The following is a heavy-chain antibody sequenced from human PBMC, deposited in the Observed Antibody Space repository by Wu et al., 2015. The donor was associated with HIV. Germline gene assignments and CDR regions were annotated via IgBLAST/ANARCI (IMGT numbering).Heavy chain of an antibody. V-gene: IGHV4-30-4*08. Sequence: VQLQESGPGLARPSQTLSLTRSVSGDSISSGGYYWNWIRQSPGKGLEWLGYIYYNGITYYNPSVKSRLSLAVDTSTNQFSLNLTSVTAADTAVYYCARAATVFIGFDYWGQGTLVTVS. D-gene: IGHD3-16*02. CDR3: ARAATVFIGFDY. CDR2: IYYNGIT. CDR1: GDSISSGGYY. J-gene: IGHJ4*02.